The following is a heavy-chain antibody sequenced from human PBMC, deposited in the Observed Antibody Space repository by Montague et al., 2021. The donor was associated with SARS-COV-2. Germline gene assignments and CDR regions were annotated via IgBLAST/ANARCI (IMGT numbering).Heavy chain of an antibody. CDR2: MNPNSGST. CDR1: GDTFNSND. V-gene: IGHV1-8*01. Sequence: SVKVSCKASGDTFNSNDINWMRQAPGQGLEWMGWMNPNSGSTGHVQKFQGRVTMTRDTSISTVYMELRSLRSEDAAVYYCASSYIPNKYYEVYWGQGTLVTVPS. D-gene: IGHD2/OR15-2a*01. J-gene: IGHJ4*02. CDR3: ASSYIPNKYYEVY.